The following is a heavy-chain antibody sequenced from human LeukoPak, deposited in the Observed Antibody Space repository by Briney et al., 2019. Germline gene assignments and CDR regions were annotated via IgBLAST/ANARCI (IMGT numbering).Heavy chain of an antibody. D-gene: IGHD3-16*01. CDR3: ARTRTLPIAGGFDT. Sequence: PGGSLRLSCAASGFTFSSYWMHWVRQGPGKGLVWVSRISTDGSSTDYADSVKGRFTISRENAKNTLYLQMNSLRAADTAVYYCARTRTLPIAGGFDTWGQGSLVTVSS. CDR2: ISTDGSST. V-gene: IGHV3-74*01. CDR1: GFTFSSYW. J-gene: IGHJ5*02.